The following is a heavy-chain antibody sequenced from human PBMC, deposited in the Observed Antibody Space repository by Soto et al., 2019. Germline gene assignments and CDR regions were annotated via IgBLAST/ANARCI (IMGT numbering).Heavy chain of an antibody. CDR1: GGAFRSYF. Sequence: QVRLRESGPQVVKPSATLSLNCNVSGGAFRSYFWSWIRQSPGKGLEWIGNIHSSGRSNYNPSFKSGVAMSIDPSKTQFSVRLTSVTPADTAVYYCARDDPFDPWGQGILVTVSS. CDR2: IHSSGRS. V-gene: IGHV4-59*01. CDR3: ARDDPFDP. J-gene: IGHJ5*02.